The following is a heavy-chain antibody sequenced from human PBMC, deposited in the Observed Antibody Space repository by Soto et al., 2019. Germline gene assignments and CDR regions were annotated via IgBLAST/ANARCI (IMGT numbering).Heavy chain of an antibody. CDR2: IWYDGSNK. D-gene: IGHD6-6*01. Sequence: HGGSLSLSCAACVFPFSSYGMHWVRQAPGKGPEWVAVIWYDGSNKYYADSVKGRFTISRDNSKNTLYLQMNSLRAEDTAVYYCARDNMAALVGFDPWGQGTLVTVSS. CDR1: VFPFSSYG. V-gene: IGHV3-33*01. J-gene: IGHJ5*02. CDR3: ARDNMAALVGFDP.